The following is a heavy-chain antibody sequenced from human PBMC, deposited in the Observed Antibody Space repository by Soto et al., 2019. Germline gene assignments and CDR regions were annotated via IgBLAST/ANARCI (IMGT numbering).Heavy chain of an antibody. V-gene: IGHV1-2*02. CDR2: ITPKYGGT. Sequence: QVQLVQSGAEVKKPGASVKVSCKASGYSFTDYYLHWVRQAPGQGLEWMGWITPKYGGTHYAQKFQDRVTMTRDTSISTAYMEVGRLKSDDTAVYYCATGVDTATIEGFDYWGHGTLVTVSS. D-gene: IGHD5-18*01. CDR3: ATGVDTATIEGFDY. CDR1: GYSFTDYY. J-gene: IGHJ4*01.